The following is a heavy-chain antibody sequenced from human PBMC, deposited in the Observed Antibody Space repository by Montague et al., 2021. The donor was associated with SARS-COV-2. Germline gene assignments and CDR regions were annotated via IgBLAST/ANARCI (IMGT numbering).Heavy chain of an antibody. D-gene: IGHD3-10*01. V-gene: IGHV4-34*01. CDR1: GGSFSGNY. CDR3: ARRGSSVWGVTVSAELDY. J-gene: IGHJ4*02. CDR2: INQSGRT. Sequence: SETLSLTCAVYGGSFSGNYWSWIRQPPEKGLEWIGEINQSGRTNNNPSLKSRVIISVDTSKNQFSLKLSSVTAADTAVYYCARRGSSVWGVTVSAELDYWGQGILVIVSS.